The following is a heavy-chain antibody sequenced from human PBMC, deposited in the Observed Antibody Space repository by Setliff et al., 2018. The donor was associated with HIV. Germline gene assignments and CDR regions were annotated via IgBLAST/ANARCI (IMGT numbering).Heavy chain of an antibody. Sequence: PSETLSLTCTVSDGSINSHYWSWIRQPPGKGLEWIGSIYHSGSTNYNPSLKSRVTISVHTSKNQFSLKLTSVTAADTAVYYCARDSVGATAIDYWGQGTLVTVSS. CDR2: IYHSGST. V-gene: IGHV4-59*11. D-gene: IGHD1-26*01. J-gene: IGHJ4*02. CDR3: ARDSVGATAIDY. CDR1: DGSINSHY.